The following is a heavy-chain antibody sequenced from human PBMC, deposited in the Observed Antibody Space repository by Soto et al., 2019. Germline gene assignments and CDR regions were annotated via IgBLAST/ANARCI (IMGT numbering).Heavy chain of an antibody. CDR3: GIVRYDRRYLYYGMDS. V-gene: IGHV1-69*02. J-gene: IGHJ6*01. CDR1: GDTFSSYT. Sequence: QGQLVQSGAEVKKPGSSVKVSCKASGDTFSSYTIRWVRQDPGQGLEWMGRTIPVLAITDYERKLQGRVTIHANTSASRGYMKLGSRRSKDTAMYYCGIVRYDRRYLYYGMDSWGQGTRVTVSS. D-gene: IGHD3-22*01. CDR2: TIPVLAIT.